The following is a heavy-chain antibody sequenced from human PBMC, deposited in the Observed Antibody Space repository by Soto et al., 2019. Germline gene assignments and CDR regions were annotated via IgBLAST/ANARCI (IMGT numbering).Heavy chain of an antibody. CDR1: GGSISIGGYS. Sequence: PSETLSLTCAVSGGSISIGGYSWSWILHPPGKGLEWIGYIYHSGSTYYNPSLKSRVTISVDRSKNQFSLKLSSVTAADTAVYFCAGSXYYHNSGMDVWGQGTTVTVSS. V-gene: IGHV4-30-2*01. J-gene: IGHJ6*02. CDR3: AGSXYYHNSGMDV. D-gene: IGHD3-22*01. CDR2: IYHSGST.